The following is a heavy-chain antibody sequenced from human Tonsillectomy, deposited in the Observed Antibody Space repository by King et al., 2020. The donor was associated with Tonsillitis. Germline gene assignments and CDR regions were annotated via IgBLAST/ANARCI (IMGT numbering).Heavy chain of an antibody. CDR1: GYPFTTYY. CDR3: ARGGYVSSGYSGFW. J-gene: IGHJ4*02. D-gene: IGHD3-22*01. Sequence: QLVQSGAEVKKPGASVKVSCRASGYPFTTYYIYWVRQDPGQGLEWMGIINPSGGGTSYAQKFQGRVTMTRDTSTSTVYMELRSLRSEDTAVYYCARGGYVSSGYSGFWWGQGTLVTVSS. V-gene: IGHV1-46*01. CDR2: INPSGGGT.